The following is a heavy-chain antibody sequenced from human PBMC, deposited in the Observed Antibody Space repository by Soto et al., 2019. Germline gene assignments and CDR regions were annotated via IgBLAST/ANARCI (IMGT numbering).Heavy chain of an antibody. CDR3: ARDQFAAVAPDY. CDR1: AYTFTSSG. V-gene: IGHV1-3*01. J-gene: IGHJ4*02. Sequence: ASGNDSCTPSAYTFTSSGMHWVRPAPGQRLEWMGWINAGNGNTKYSQKFQGRVTITRDTSASTAYMELSSLRSEDTAVYYCARDQFAAVAPDYWGQGTLVTVSS. CDR2: INAGNGNT. D-gene: IGHD6-25*01.